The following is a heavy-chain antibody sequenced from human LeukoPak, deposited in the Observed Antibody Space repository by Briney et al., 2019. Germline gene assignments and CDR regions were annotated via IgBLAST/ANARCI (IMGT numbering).Heavy chain of an antibody. CDR3: ARDRGTNIVTAGLRPGYIDC. D-gene: IGHD2-21*02. V-gene: IGHV3-33*01. CDR1: GFTFNTYG. Sequence: GGSLRLSCAATGFTFNTYGMHWLRQAPGKGPEWVALIWYDGSNKYYADSVKGRFTISRDNSRDTLFLQMNSLRVEDSAVYYCARDRGTNIVTAGLRPGYIDCWGQGTLVTVSS. CDR2: IWYDGSNK. J-gene: IGHJ4*02.